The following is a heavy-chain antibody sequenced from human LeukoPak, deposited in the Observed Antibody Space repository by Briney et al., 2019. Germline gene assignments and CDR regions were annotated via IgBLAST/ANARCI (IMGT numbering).Heavy chain of an antibody. V-gene: IGHV4-30-4*08. J-gene: IGHJ3*02. CDR3: ARGYYYGSGSYTVPDAFDI. CDR1: GGSISSGGYY. Sequence: PSQTLSLTCTVSGGSISSGGYYWSWIRQHPGKGLEWIGYIYYSGSTYYNPSLKSRVTISVDTSKNQFSLKLSSVTAADTAVYYCARGYYYGSGSYTVPDAFDIWGQGTMVTVSS. CDR2: IYYSGST. D-gene: IGHD3-10*01.